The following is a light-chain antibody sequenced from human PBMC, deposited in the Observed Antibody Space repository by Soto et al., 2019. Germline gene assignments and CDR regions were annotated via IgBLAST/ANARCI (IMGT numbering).Light chain of an antibody. CDR2: AAS. J-gene: IGKJ1*01. Sequence: DIQMTQSASTLSASLGDRVTLTCRASQSISSYLNWYQQKPGKAPKLLIYAASSLQSGVPSRFSGSGSGTEFTLTISSLQPDDFGTYYCQEYNSYTGTFGPGTKVDIK. V-gene: IGKV1-5*01. CDR3: QEYNSYTGT. CDR1: QSISSY.